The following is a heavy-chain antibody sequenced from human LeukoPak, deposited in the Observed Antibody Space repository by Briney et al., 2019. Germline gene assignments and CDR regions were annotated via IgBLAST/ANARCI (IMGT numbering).Heavy chain of an antibody. CDR1: GYTFTNYG. V-gene: IGHV1-18*01. CDR3: ARVYDSSGFQFDP. Sequence: ASVKVSCKASGYTFTNYGISWVRQAPGQGLEWVGWIRGYSGNTDYAQKLQDRVTMTTDTYTSTAYMELRSLRSDDTAVYCCARVYDSSGFQFDPWGQGTLVTVSS. D-gene: IGHD3-22*01. J-gene: IGHJ5*02. CDR2: IRGYSGNT.